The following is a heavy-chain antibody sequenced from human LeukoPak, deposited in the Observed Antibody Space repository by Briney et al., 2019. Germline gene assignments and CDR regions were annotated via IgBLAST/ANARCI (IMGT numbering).Heavy chain of an antibody. J-gene: IGHJ4*02. CDR1: GFTFDDYA. CDR3: ARDIAAAGTF. Sequence: GGSLRLSCAASGFTFDDYAMHWVRQAPGKGLKWVSGISWNSGSIGYADSVKGRFTISRDNAKNSLYLQMNSLRAEDTAVYYCARDIAAAGTFWGQGTLVTVSS. D-gene: IGHD6-13*01. CDR2: ISWNSGSI. V-gene: IGHV3-9*01.